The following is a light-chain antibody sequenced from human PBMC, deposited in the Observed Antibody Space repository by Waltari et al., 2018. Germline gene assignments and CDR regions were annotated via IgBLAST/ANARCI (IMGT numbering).Light chain of an antibody. J-gene: IGKJ4*01. CDR1: QSVSSY. V-gene: IGKV3-11*01. CDR3: QQYYSPPLT. CDR2: DAS. Sequence: EIVLTQSPATLSLSPGERATLSCRASQSVSSYLAWYQQKPGQAPWLLIYDASTRATGIPARFSGSGSGTDFTLTISSLEPEDFAVYYCQQYYSPPLTFGGGTKVEIK.